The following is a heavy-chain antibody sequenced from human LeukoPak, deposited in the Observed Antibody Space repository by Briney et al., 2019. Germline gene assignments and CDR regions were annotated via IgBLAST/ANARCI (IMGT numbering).Heavy chain of an antibody. CDR3: ARERRPYYYDSSGYYYVD. CDR1: GFTFSSYS. D-gene: IGHD3-22*01. J-gene: IGHJ4*02. V-gene: IGHV3-48*01. CDR2: ISSSSSII. Sequence: GGSLRLSCAASGFTFSSYSMNWVRQAPGKGLEWVSYISSSSSIIYYADSVKGRFTISRDNAKNSLYLQMNSLRAEDTAVYYCARERRPYYYDSSGYYYVDWGQGTLVTVSS.